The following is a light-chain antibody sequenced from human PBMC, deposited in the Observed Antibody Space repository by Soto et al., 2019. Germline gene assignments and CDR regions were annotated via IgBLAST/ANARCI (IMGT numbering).Light chain of an antibody. CDR2: DTS. V-gene: IGKV3-11*01. CDR1: QSVSNNY. CDR3: QQRSNWPPG. J-gene: IGKJ3*01. Sequence: IVLTQSPGTLPLSPGARVNLSCRASQSVSNNYLAWYQQKPGQAPRLLIYDTSTRATGVPARFSGSGSGTDFTLTISSLEPEDFAVYYCQQRSNWPPGFGHGTKVDIK.